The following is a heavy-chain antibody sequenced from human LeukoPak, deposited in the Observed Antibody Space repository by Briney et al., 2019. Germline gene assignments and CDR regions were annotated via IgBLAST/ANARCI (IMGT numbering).Heavy chain of an antibody. J-gene: IGHJ3*02. CDR1: GGTFSTYA. D-gene: IGHD2-15*01. CDR3: AREQGFTYCSGGGCYPGDAFDI. V-gene: IGHV1-18*01. CDR2: ISAYNGNT. Sequence: ASVKVSCKTSGGTFSTYAISWVRQAPGQGLEWMGWISAYNGNTNYAQKLQGRDTMTTDTTTSTAYMELRSLRSDDTAVYYCAREQGFTYCSGGGCYPGDAFDIWGQGTMVTVSS.